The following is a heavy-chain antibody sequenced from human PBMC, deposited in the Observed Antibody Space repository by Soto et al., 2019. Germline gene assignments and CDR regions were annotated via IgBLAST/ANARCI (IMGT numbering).Heavy chain of an antibody. CDR3: ARLEITGY. CDR1: GYTLSSNY. J-gene: IGHJ4*02. CDR2: INTSGGST. D-gene: IGHD3-16*01. Sequence: QVQLVQSGAEVKKPGASVKVSCKASGYTLSSNYMVWVRQAPGQGLEWMGIINTSGGSTDYAQKFQGRLTMTRDTSTNTVYMELSSLRSEDTAVYYCARLEITGYWGQGTQVTVSS. V-gene: IGHV1-46*01.